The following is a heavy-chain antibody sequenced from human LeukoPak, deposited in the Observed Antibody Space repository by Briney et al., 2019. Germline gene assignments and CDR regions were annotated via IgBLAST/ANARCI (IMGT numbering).Heavy chain of an antibody. D-gene: IGHD1-14*01. Sequence: SQTLSLTCAISGDSVSSNSAAWNWIRQSPSRGLEWLGRTYYGSKWYNDYAVSVKSRITINPDTSKNQSSLQLNSVTPEDTAVYYCVRDDGIGLDAFDIWGQGTMVTVSS. CDR3: VRDDGIGLDAFDI. V-gene: IGHV6-1*01. CDR2: TYYGSKWYN. CDR1: GDSVSSNSAA. J-gene: IGHJ3*02.